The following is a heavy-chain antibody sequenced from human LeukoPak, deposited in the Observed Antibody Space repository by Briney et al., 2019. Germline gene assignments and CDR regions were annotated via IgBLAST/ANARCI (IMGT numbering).Heavy chain of an antibody. CDR1: GGSISSGSYY. CDR3: ARGPTTVVEYFDY. D-gene: IGHD4-23*01. CDR2: IYTSGST. V-gene: IGHV4-61*02. Sequence: SETLSLTCTVSGGSISSGSYYWSWIRQPAGKRLEWIGRIYTSGSTNYNPSLKSRVTISVDTSKNQFSLELSSVTAADTAVYYCARGPTTVVEYFDYWGQGTLVTVSS. J-gene: IGHJ4*02.